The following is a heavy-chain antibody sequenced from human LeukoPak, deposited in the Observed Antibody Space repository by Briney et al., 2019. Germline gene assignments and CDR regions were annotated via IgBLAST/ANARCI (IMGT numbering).Heavy chain of an antibody. D-gene: IGHD6-13*01. CDR2: IYHSGST. CDR1: GYSISSGYY. CDR3: ARDGPQYSSSWYSGGPFDY. J-gene: IGHJ4*02. V-gene: IGHV4-38-2*02. Sequence: SETLSLTCTVSGYSISSGYYWCWIRQPPGKGPEWIGSIYHSGSTYYNPSLKSRVTISVDTSKNQFSLKLSSVTAADTAVYYCARDGPQYSSSWYSGGPFDYWGQGTLVTVSS.